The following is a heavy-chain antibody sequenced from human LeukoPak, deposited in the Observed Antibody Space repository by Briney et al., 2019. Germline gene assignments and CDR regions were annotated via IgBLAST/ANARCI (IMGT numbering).Heavy chain of an antibody. CDR1: GGSISSYY. V-gene: IGHV4-59*01. Sequence: SETLSLTCTVSGGSISSYYWSWIRQPPGKGLEWIGYIYYSGSTNYNPSLKSRVTISVDTSKNQFSLKLSSVTAADTAVYYCARGWNDFWSGLMYNWFDPWGQGTLVTVSS. CDR3: ARGWNDFWSGLMYNWFDP. J-gene: IGHJ5*02. D-gene: IGHD3-3*01. CDR2: IYYSGST.